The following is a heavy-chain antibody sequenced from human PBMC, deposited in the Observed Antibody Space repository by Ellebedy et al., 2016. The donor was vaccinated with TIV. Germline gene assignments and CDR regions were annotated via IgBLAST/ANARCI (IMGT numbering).Heavy chain of an antibody. Sequence: SETLSLXXAVSGGSVSSGSYYWGWIRQPPGKGLEWIGSIYYSGSTYYNPSLKRRVTISVDTSKNQFSLKVRSVTAADTAVYYCARQSYPSTLWFGYDAFDIWGQGTMVTVSS. J-gene: IGHJ3*02. D-gene: IGHD3-10*01. CDR3: ARQSYPSTLWFGYDAFDI. CDR2: IYYSGST. CDR1: GGSVSSGSYY. V-gene: IGHV4-39*01.